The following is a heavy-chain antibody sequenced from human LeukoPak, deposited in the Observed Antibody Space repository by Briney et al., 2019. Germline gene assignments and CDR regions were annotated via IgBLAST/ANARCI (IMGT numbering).Heavy chain of an antibody. J-gene: IGHJ3*02. Sequence: SETLSLTCAVYGGSFSGYYWSWIRQPPGKGLEWIGEINHSGSTNYNPSLKSRVTISVDTSKNQFSLKLSSVTAEDTAVYYCAVYYDSSGYLADAFDIWGQGTMVTVSS. CDR1: GGSFSGYY. V-gene: IGHV4-34*01. CDR3: AVYYDSSGYLADAFDI. D-gene: IGHD3-22*01. CDR2: INHSGST.